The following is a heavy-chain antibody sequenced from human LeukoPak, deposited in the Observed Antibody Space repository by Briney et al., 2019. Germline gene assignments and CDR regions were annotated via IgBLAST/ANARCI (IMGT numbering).Heavy chain of an antibody. J-gene: IGHJ4*02. CDR1: GYTFTDYY. V-gene: IGHV1-2*02. D-gene: IGHD4-17*01. CDR2: INPNSGST. Sequence: GASVKLSCRASGYTFTDYYIHWLRQAPGQGLEWMGWINPNSGSTSFAQKFLGRVTMTRDTSISTAYMELSSLRSDDTAVYFCARGDYGDYIWDYWGQGTLVTVSS. CDR3: ARGDYGDYIWDY.